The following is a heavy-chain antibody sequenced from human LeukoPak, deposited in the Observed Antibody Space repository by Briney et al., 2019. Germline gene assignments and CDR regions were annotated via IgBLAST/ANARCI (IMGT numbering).Heavy chain of an antibody. D-gene: IGHD3-10*01. J-gene: IGHJ2*01. V-gene: IGHV5-51*01. CDR3: ARRVEYNYGSGSYWYFDI. CDR2: IYPGDSNI. CDR1: DYSFANYW. Sequence: GESLKISCKGSDYSFANYWIGWVRQMPGKGLEWMGIIYPGDSNIRYGPSFQGQVTISADRSISTAYLQWSSLKASDTAMYYCARRVEYNYGSGSYWYFDIWGVAPWSLSPQ.